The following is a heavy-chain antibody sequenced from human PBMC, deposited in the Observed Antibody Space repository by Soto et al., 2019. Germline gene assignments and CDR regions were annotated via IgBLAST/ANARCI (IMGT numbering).Heavy chain of an antibody. D-gene: IGHD3-22*01. J-gene: IGHJ6*02. CDR2: INHSGST. V-gene: IGHV4-34*01. CDR3: ARHNYASSGHYHYYYGMDV. CDR1: GGSGGSFSGYY. Sequence: SETLSLTCAVYGGSGGSFSGYYWSWIRQPPGKGLEWIGEINHSGSTNYNPSLKSRVTISVDTSKNQFSLKLSSVTAADTAVYYCARHNYASSGHYHYYYGMDVWGQGTTVTVSS.